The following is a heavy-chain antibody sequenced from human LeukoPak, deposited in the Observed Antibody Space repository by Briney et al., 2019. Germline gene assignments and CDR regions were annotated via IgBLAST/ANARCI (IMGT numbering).Heavy chain of an antibody. J-gene: IGHJ4*02. Sequence: GGSLRLSCAASGFTFSSYSMNWVRQAPGKGLEWVSSISSSSSYTYYADSVKGRFTISRDNAKNSLYLQMNSLRAEDTAVYYCARDLVYYYDSSGYYEPRPYYFDYWGQGTLVTVSS. CDR2: ISSSSSYT. V-gene: IGHV3-21*01. D-gene: IGHD3-22*01. CDR1: GFTFSSYS. CDR3: ARDLVYYYDSSGYYEPRPYYFDY.